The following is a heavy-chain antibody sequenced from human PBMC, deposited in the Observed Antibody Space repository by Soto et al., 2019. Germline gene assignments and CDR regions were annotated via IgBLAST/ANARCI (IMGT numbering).Heavy chain of an antibody. CDR1: GGSISSSSYY. CDR2: IHYSGST. CDR3: ARQDYGDYSTNWFDP. Sequence: SETLSLTCSVSGGSISSSSYYWGWIRQPPGKGLEWIGSIHYSGSTYYNPSLKSRVTISVDTSKNQFSLKLSSVTAADTAVYYCARQDYGDYSTNWFDPWGQGTLVTVSS. V-gene: IGHV4-39*01. J-gene: IGHJ5*02. D-gene: IGHD4-17*01.